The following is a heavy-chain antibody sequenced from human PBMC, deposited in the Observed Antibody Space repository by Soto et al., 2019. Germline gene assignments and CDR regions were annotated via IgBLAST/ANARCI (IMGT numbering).Heavy chain of an antibody. D-gene: IGHD1-7*01. CDR3: ASGTTNSYGMDV. V-gene: IGHV4-31*02. CDR2: ISYSGST. Sequence: QVQLQESPPGLVKPSQTLSRTCTVSSGSVRSGGYYCSWIRQHPGKGLAWMGYISYSGSTYFNPSLNNRVTISVATSKSQYSQKLSAVTAADTAVYYCASGTTNSYGMDVWGQGTTVTVSS. CDR1: SGSVRSGGYY. J-gene: IGHJ6*02.